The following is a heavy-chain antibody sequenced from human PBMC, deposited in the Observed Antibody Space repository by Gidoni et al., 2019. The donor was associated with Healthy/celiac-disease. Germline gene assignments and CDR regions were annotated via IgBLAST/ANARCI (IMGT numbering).Heavy chain of an antibody. D-gene: IGHD6-13*01. Sequence: GESGGGVVQPGRSLRLSCAASGFTFSSYGMHWVRQAPGKGLEWVAVIWYDGSNKYYADSVKGRFTISRDNSKNTLYLQMNSLRAEDTAVYYCARETAAGWGTFDYWGQGTLVTVSS. CDR1: GFTFSSYG. CDR2: IWYDGSNK. V-gene: IGHV3-33*01. CDR3: ARETAAGWGTFDY. J-gene: IGHJ4*02.